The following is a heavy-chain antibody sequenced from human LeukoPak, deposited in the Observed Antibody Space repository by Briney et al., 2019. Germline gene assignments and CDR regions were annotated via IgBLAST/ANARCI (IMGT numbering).Heavy chain of an antibody. V-gene: IGHV1-2*06. CDR2: INPNSGGT. J-gene: IGHJ4*02. CDR3: ARVSSVSGDYSRGNDY. Sequence: ASVKVSCKASGYTFTDYYMHWVRQAPGQGLEWMGRINPNSGGTNYAQKFQGRVTMTRDTSISTAYMELSRLRSDDTAVYYCARVSSVSGDYSRGNDYWGQGTLVTVSS. CDR1: GYTFTDYY. D-gene: IGHD4-17*01.